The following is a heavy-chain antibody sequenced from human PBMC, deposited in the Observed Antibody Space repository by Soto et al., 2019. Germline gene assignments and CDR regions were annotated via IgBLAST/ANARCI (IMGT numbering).Heavy chain of an antibody. Sequence: SETLSLTCTVSGGSISSSSYYWGWIRQPPGKGLEWIGSIYYSGSTYYNPSLKSRVTISVDTSKNQFSLKLSSVTAADTAVYYCARNPPIVVVVAATPAWFDPWGQGTLVTVS. CDR1: GGSISSSSYY. D-gene: IGHD2-15*01. CDR2: IYYSGST. J-gene: IGHJ5*02. CDR3: ARNPPIVVVVAATPAWFDP. V-gene: IGHV4-39*01.